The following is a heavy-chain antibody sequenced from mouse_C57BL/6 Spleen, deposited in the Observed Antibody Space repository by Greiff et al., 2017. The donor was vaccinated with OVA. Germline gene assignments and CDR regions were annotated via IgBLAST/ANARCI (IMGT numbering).Heavy chain of an antibody. V-gene: IGHV1-69*01. J-gene: IGHJ3*01. Sequence: VQLQQPGAELVMPGASVKLSCKASGYTFTSYWMHWVKQRPGQGLEWIGEIDPSDSYTNYNQKFKGKSTLTVDKSSSTAYMQLSSLTSEDSAVYYCAIYYGYDAAYWGQGTLVTVSA. D-gene: IGHD2-2*01. CDR3: AIYYGYDAAY. CDR2: IDPSDSYT. CDR1: GYTFTSYW.